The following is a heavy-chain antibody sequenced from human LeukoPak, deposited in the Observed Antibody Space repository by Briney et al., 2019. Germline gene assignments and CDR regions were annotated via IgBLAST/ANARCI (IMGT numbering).Heavy chain of an antibody. D-gene: IGHD3-3*01. J-gene: IGHJ4*02. CDR1: GYTFTSYD. CDR2: MNPNSGNT. Sequence: GASVKVSCMASGYTFTSYDINWVRQATGQGLEWMGWMNPNSGNTGYAQKFQGRVTMTRNTSISTAYMELSSLRAEDTALYYCARARNYDFWSGEFDYWGQGTLVTVSS. CDR3: ARARNYDFWSGEFDY. V-gene: IGHV1-8*01.